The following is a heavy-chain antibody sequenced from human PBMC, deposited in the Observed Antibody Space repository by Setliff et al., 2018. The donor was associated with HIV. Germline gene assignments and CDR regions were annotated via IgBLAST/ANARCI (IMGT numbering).Heavy chain of an antibody. V-gene: IGHV3-48*01. CDR3: VRDASPDYDSGGYSAGGH. J-gene: IGHJ4*02. CDR1: GFIFNTYS. D-gene: IGHD3-22*01. Sequence: GASVKVSCAVSGFIFNTYSMNWVRQAPGKGLEWVSYIGGSGSAIYYADSVKGRFTISRDNAKNSLYLQLNSLRAEDTAVYYCVRDASPDYDSGGYSAGGHWGRGTLVTVSS. CDR2: IGGSGSAI.